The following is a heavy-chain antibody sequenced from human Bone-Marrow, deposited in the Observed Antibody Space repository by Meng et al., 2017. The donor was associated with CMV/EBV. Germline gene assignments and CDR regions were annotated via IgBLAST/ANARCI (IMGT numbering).Heavy chain of an antibody. CDR1: GFTFSNAW. CDR2: IKQGGSGG. D-gene: IGHD1-26*01. J-gene: IGHJ3*02. V-gene: IGHV3-7*01. Sequence: GGSLRLSCAASGFTFSNAWMSWVRQAPGKGLEWVAIIKQGGSGGVYVDSVKGRFIISVDNAKNSLYLQMNNLRVEDTAVYYCARVEWELLAGAFDIWGQGTMVTVSS. CDR3: ARVEWELLAGAFDI.